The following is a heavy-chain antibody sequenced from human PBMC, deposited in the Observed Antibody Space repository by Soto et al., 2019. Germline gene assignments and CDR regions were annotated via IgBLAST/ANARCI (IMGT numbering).Heavy chain of an antibody. V-gene: IGHV4-59*01. J-gene: IGHJ5*02. CDR1: GGSIIRYY. Sequence: SETLSLTCTVSGGSIIRYYWSWIRQPPGKGLEWIGYIYYSGSTNYNPSLKSRVTISVDTSKNQFSLKLSSVTAADTAVYYCARENAVSGDWFDPWGQGTPVXVSS. D-gene: IGHD2-8*01. CDR2: IYYSGST. CDR3: ARENAVSGDWFDP.